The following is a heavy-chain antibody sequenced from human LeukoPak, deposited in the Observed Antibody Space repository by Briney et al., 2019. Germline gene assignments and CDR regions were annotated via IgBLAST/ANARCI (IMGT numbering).Heavy chain of an antibody. CDR3: AKGDIIGWLDY. Sequence: PGGSLRLSCAASGFTFSSYGMHWVRQAPGKGLEWVAFIRYDGNNNYYADSVKGRFTISRDNPKNTLYLQMNSLRAEDTAVYYCAKGDIIGWLDYWGQGTLVTVSS. V-gene: IGHV3-30*02. CDR1: GFTFSSYG. D-gene: IGHD6-19*01. CDR2: IRYDGNNN. J-gene: IGHJ4*02.